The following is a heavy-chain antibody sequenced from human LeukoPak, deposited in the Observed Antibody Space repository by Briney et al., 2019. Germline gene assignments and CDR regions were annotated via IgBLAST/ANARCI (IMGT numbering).Heavy chain of an antibody. J-gene: IGHJ4*02. V-gene: IGHV4-34*01. D-gene: IGHD1-26*01. CDR3: ASSGSYGWFDY. CDR1: GGSFSGYY. Sequence: PSETLSLTCAVYGGSFSGYYWSWIRQPPGKGLEWIGEINHSGSTNYNPSLKSRVTISVDTSKNQFSLKLSSVTAADTAVYYCASSGSYGWFDYWGQGTLVTVSS. CDR2: INHSGST.